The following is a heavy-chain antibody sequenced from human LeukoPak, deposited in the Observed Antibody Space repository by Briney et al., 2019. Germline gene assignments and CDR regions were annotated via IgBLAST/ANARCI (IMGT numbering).Heavy chain of an antibody. CDR1: GGSFSGYY. CDR2: INHSGST. D-gene: IGHD3-10*01. J-gene: IGHJ4*02. Sequence: PSETLSLTCAVYGGSFSGYYWSRIRQPPGKGLEWIGEINHSGSTNYNPSLKSRVTISVDTSKNQFSLKLSSVTAADTAVYHCARARGGGYYGSGSYSPFDYWGQGTLVTVSS. CDR3: ARARGGGYYGSGSYSPFDY. V-gene: IGHV4-34*01.